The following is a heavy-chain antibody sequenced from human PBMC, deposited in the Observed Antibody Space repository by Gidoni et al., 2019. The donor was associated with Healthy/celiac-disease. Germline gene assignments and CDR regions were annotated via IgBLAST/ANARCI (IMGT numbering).Heavy chain of an antibody. D-gene: IGHD5-18*01. CDR1: GFTFGDYA. J-gene: IGHJ4*02. CDR2: IRSKAYGGTT. Sequence: EVQLVESGGGLVKPGRSLRLSCTASGFTFGDYAMSWFRQAPGKGLEWVGFIRSKAYGGTTEYAASVKGRVTISRDDSKSIAYLQMNSLKTEDTAVYYCTRDRRGYSRRLDYWGQGTLVTVSS. V-gene: IGHV3-49*05. CDR3: TRDRRGYSRRLDY.